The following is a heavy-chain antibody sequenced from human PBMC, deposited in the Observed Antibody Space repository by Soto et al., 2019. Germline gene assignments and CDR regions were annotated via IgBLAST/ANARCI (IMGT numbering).Heavy chain of an antibody. J-gene: IGHJ6*02. CDR3: YADPNAVMDV. CDR2: IYYSGNT. CDR1: GGSISTRSYY. Sequence: SETLSLTCTVSGGSISTRSYYWGWIRQPPGKGLEWIASIYYSGNTYYNPSLKSRVTVSVDTSKNQFSLKLSSVTAADTAVYYCYADPNAVMDVWGQGTTVTAP. V-gene: IGHV4-39*01.